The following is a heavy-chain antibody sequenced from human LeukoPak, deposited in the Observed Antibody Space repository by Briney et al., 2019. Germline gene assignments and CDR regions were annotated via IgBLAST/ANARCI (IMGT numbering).Heavy chain of an antibody. CDR3: ARRAYSSGYYFFDF. CDR1: GGSIISYY. D-gene: IGHD3-22*01. V-gene: IGHV4-59*01. J-gene: IGHJ4*02. Sequence: PSETLSLTCTVSGGSIISYYCSWLRQPPGKGPEWIGYIYCSGSTNYNPSLKSRVTISIDTSKTQFSLKLSSVTAADTAVYYCARRAYSSGYYFFDFWGQGTLVTVSS. CDR2: IYCSGST.